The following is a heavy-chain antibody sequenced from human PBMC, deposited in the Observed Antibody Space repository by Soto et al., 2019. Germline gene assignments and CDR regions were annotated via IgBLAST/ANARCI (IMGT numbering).Heavy chain of an antibody. CDR1: CGSISSCRYC. V-gene: IGHV4-39*01. Sequence: SETLSLPRLVSCGSISSCRYCWAWIRQTPGKGVEWIGPMYYGVNTYHNPSHASRVTISVDTPKNQFSLELSSVTAADTAVYSCARHPGYCSGSSCYGYYAMDVWGQGSLVTVSS. D-gene: IGHD2-2*01. CDR3: ARHPGYCSGSSCYGYYAMDV. CDR2: MYYGVNT. J-gene: IGHJ6*01.